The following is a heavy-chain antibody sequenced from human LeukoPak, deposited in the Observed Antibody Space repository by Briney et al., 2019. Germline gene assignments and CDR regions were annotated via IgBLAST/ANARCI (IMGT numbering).Heavy chain of an antibody. Sequence: GGSLRLSCVASGFTFSSYEMNWVRQAPGKGLEWVANIKQDGSEKYYVDSVKGRFTISRDNAKNSLYLQMNSLRAEDTAVYYCARDPTVAVATYYFDYWGQGTLVTVSS. J-gene: IGHJ4*02. CDR1: GFTFSSYE. CDR3: ARDPTVAVATYYFDY. D-gene: IGHD6-19*01. CDR2: IKQDGSEK. V-gene: IGHV3-7*01.